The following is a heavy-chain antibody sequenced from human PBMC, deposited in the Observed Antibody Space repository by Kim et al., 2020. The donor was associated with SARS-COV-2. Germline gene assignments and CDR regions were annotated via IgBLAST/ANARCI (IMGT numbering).Heavy chain of an antibody. J-gene: IGHJ5*02. CDR3: ARLRGKANIVVVPAGNNWFDP. Sequence: ASVKVSCKASGYTFTSYGISWVRQAPGQGLEWMGWISAYNGNTNYAQKLQGRVTMTTDTSTSTAYMELRSLRSDDTAVYYCARLRGKANIVVVPAGNNWFDPWGQGTLVTVSS. V-gene: IGHV1-18*04. CDR2: ISAYNGNT. D-gene: IGHD2-2*01. CDR1: GYTFTSYG.